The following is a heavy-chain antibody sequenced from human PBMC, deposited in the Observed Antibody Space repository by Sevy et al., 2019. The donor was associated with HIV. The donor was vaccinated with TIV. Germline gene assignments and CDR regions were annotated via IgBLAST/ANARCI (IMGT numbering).Heavy chain of an antibody. CDR3: AKFAGDFPHFDF. D-gene: IGHD7-27*01. V-gene: IGHV3-23*01. Sequence: GGSLRLSCAASGFTFSTYSMTWVRQAPRKGLEWVSAISDTGTSTYYTDSVKGRFTISRDNSKSTLFLHMNSLRAEDTALYYCAKFAGDFPHFDFWGLGTLVTVSS. J-gene: IGHJ4*02. CDR2: ISDTGTST. CDR1: GFTFSTYS.